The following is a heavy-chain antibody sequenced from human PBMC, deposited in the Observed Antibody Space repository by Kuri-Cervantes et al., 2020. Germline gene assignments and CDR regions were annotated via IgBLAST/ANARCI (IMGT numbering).Heavy chain of an antibody. CDR1: GFTFSSYG. V-gene: IGHV3-30*03. D-gene: IGHD3-10*01. J-gene: IGHJ3*02. Sequence: GESLKISCAASGFTFSSYGMHWVRQAPGKGLEWVAVISYDGSNKYYADSVKGRFTISRDNSKNTLYLQMNSLRAEDTAVYYCAREDYLWFGTIPDAYDIWEQAI. CDR3: AREDYLWFGTIPDAYDI. CDR2: ISYDGSNK.